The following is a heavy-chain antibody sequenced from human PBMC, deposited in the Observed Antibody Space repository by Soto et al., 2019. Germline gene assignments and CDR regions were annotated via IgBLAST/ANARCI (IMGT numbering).Heavy chain of an antibody. D-gene: IGHD1-26*01. CDR2: FDPEDGET. CDR1: GYTLTELS. V-gene: IGHV1-24*01. J-gene: IGHJ4*02. Sequence: EASVKVSCKVSGYTLTELSMHWVRQAPGKGLEWMGGFDPEDGETIYAQKFQGRVTMTEDTSTDTAYMHLSSLKSVDTATYYCARTTFSGSYLPVVDYWGQGTLVTVSS. CDR3: ARTTFSGSYLPVVDY.